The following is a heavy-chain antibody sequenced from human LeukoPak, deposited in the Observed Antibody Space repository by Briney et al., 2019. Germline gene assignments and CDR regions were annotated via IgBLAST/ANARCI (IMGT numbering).Heavy chain of an antibody. D-gene: IGHD1-1*01. CDR3: ARSTTHSYYYYMDV. J-gene: IGHJ6*03. CDR1: GFTFSSYW. V-gene: IGHV3-74*01. CDR2: INSDGSST. Sequence: GGSLRLSCAASGFTFSSYWMHWVRQAPGKGLVWVSRINSDGSSTSYADSVKGRFAISRDNAKNTLYLQVSSLRAEDTAVYYCARSTTHSYYYYMDVWGKGTTVTISS.